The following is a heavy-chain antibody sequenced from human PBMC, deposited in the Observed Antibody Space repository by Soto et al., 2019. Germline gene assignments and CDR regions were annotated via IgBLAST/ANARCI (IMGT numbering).Heavy chain of an antibody. V-gene: IGHV3-48*01. CDR2: ISSSSSTI. Sequence: GGSLRLSCAASGFTFSSYSMNWVRQAPGKGLEWVSYISSSSSTIYYADSVKGRFTISRDNAKNSLYLQMNSLRAEDTAVYYCARGRYYFDYWGQGTLVTVSS. CDR1: GFTFSSYS. CDR3: ARGRYYFDY. J-gene: IGHJ4*02.